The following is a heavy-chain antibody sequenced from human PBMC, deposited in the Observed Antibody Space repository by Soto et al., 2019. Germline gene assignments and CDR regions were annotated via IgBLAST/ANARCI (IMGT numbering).Heavy chain of an antibody. J-gene: IGHJ4*02. V-gene: IGHV3-30-3*01. Sequence: QVQLVESGGGVVQPGRSLRLSCAASGFTFSSYAMHWVRQAPGKGLEWVAVISYDGSNKYYADSVKGRFTISRDNSKNTLYLQMNSLRAEGTAVYYCAREVYGSDKVTDYWGQGTLVTVSS. CDR3: AREVYGSDKVTDY. CDR1: GFTFSSYA. D-gene: IGHD3-10*01. CDR2: ISYDGSNK.